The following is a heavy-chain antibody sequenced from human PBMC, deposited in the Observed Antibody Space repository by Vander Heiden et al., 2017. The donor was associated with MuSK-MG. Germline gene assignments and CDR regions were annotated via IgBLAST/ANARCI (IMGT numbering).Heavy chain of an antibody. D-gene: IGHD6-19*01. J-gene: IGHJ4*02. CDR2: ISGSSGGST. CDR1: GFTFSRYA. V-gene: IGHV3-23*01. Sequence: EVQLLESGGGLVQPGGSLRLSCAASGFTFSRYAMSWVRQAPGRGLEWVSSISGSSGGSTYYADSVKGRFTISRDNSKNTLYLQMNSLRAEDTAVYYCAKVTGYSSGWSDYWGQGTLVTVSS. CDR3: AKVTGYSSGWSDY.